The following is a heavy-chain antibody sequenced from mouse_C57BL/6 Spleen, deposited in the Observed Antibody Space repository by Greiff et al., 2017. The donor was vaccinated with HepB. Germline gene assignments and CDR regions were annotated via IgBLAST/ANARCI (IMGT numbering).Heavy chain of an antibody. Sequence: EVKLVESGGGLVKPGGSLKLSCAASGFTFSDYGMHWVRQAPEKGLEWVAYISSGSSTIYYADTVKGRFTISRDNAKNTLFLQVTSLRSEDTAMYYCAGRGTSYWYLDVWGTGTTVTVPS. D-gene: IGHD5-1*01. CDR1: GFTFSDYG. J-gene: IGHJ1*03. CDR3: AGRGTSYWYLDV. V-gene: IGHV5-17*01. CDR2: ISSGSSTI.